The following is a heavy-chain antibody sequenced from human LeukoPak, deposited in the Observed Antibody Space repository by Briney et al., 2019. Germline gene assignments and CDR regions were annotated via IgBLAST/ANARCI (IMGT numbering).Heavy chain of an antibody. CDR3: AKHQNRYSSGWLFRDSGKNWFDP. CDR2: IRYDGSNK. CDR1: GFTFSSYG. Sequence: PGGSLRLSCAASGFTFSSYGMHWVRQAPGKGLEWVAFIRYDGSNKYYADSVKGRFTISRDNSKNTLYLQMNSLRAEDTAVYYCAKHQNRYSSGWLFRDSGKNWFDPWGQGTLVTVSS. J-gene: IGHJ5*02. D-gene: IGHD6-19*01. V-gene: IGHV3-30*02.